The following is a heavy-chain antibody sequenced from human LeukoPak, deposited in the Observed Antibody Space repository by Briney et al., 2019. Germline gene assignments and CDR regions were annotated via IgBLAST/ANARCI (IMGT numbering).Heavy chain of an antibody. CDR2: IKQDGSEK. CDR1: GFTFSSYW. D-gene: IGHD3-3*01. J-gene: IGHJ3*02. Sequence: LTGGSLRLSCAASGFTFSSYWMSWVRQAPGKGLEWVANIKQDGSEKSYVDSVKGRFTISRDNAKNSLYLQMNSLRDEDTAVYYCARDQLLRFLDGDAFDIWGQGTMVSVSS. CDR3: ARDQLLRFLDGDAFDI. V-gene: IGHV3-7*01.